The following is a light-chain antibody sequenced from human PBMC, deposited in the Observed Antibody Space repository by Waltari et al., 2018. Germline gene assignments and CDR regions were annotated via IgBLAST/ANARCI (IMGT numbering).Light chain of an antibody. J-gene: IGKJ1*01. CDR1: KGISND. CDR2: AAS. V-gene: IGKV1-27*01. CDR3: QKYNSAPWT. Sequence: DIQMTQSPSSLSASVGDRVTITCRAIKGISNDLAWYQQKLGKVPKLLIYAASTLQSGVPSRFSGSGSGTDFTLTIRSLQPEDVATYYCQKYNSAPWTFGQGTKVEVK.